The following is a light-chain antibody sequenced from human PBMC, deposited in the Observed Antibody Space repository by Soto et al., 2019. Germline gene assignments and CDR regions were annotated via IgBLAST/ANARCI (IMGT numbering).Light chain of an antibody. CDR2: GAS. J-gene: IGKJ1*01. CDR1: QSVSSSY. Sequence: EIVLTQSPGTLSLSPGERATLSCRARQSVSSSYLAWYQQKPGQAPRLLIYGASSRATGIPDMFSGSGSGTDFTLTISRLEPEDFAVYYCHQYGGSPRTLGQGTKVEIK. V-gene: IGKV3-20*01. CDR3: HQYGGSPRT.